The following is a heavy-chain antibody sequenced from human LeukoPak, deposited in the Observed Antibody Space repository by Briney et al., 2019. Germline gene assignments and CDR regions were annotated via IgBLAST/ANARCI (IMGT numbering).Heavy chain of an antibody. CDR1: GFTFSSHA. J-gene: IGHJ3*02. CDR3: ARDNLAAAGDDNFDI. V-gene: IGHV3-48*04. D-gene: IGHD6-13*01. Sequence: GGSLRLSCAASGFTFSSHAMNWVRQAPGKGLEWVSYISISSSSVYYADSVKGQFTISRDNAKNSLYLQMNSLRAEDTAIYYCARDNLAAAGDDNFDIWGQGTMVTVSS. CDR2: ISISSSSV.